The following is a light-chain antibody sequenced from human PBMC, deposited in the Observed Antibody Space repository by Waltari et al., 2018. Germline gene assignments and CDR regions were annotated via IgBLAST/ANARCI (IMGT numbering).Light chain of an antibody. V-gene: IGLV1-40*01. J-gene: IGLJ2*01. CDR1: SSNIGAGYD. Sequence: QSVLTQPPSVSGAPGQRVTISCTGSSSNIGAGYDVHWYQQLPGTAPNLLIYGNSNRPSGFPDRFSGSKSGTSASLAITGLQAEDEADYYCQSYDSSLSGVVFGGGTKLTVL. CDR3: QSYDSSLSGVV. CDR2: GNS.